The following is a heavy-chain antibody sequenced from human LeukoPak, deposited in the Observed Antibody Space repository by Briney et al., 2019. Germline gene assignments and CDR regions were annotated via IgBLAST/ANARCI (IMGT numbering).Heavy chain of an antibody. J-gene: IGHJ5*02. D-gene: IGHD5-18*01. CDR3: ARGTDTIMANWFDP. V-gene: IGHV4-39*07. CDR1: GGSISTSNYY. CDR2: IFYSGST. Sequence: PSETLSLTCTVSGGSISTSNYYWGWIRQPPGKGLEWIGNIFYSGSTYYSPSLRSRVTISLDTSRNQFSLKLSSVTAADTAVYYCARGTDTIMANWFDPWGQGTLVTVSS.